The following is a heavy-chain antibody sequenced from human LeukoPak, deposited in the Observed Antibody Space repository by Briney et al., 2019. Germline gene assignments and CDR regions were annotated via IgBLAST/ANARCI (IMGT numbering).Heavy chain of an antibody. V-gene: IGHV3-48*01. D-gene: IGHD1-14*01. CDR3: TTLFQLDP. Sequence: PGGSLRLSCAVSGFTFSGYSMNWVRQAPGKGLEWVSYISSGSSTIYYADSVKGRFTISRDNAKNSLYLQMNSLKTEDTAVYYCTTLFQLDPWGQGTLVTVSS. J-gene: IGHJ5*02. CDR2: ISSGSSTI. CDR1: GFTFSGYS.